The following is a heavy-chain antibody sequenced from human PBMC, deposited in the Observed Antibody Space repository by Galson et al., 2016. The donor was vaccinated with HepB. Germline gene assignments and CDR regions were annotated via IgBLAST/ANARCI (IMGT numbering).Heavy chain of an antibody. Sequence: SVKVSCKASGYTSGYTFTDYDINWVRQATGQGLEWMGWMNPDTGNTGYAQKFQGRVTMTRNTSISTAYMELSSLRLEDTAVYYCARVRSNWGSYRPAYYFDYWGQGTLVTVSS. CDR1: GYTFTDYD. J-gene: IGHJ4*02. CDR2: MNPDTGNT. CDR3: ARVRSNWGSYRPAYYFDY. D-gene: IGHD3-16*02. V-gene: IGHV1-8*01.